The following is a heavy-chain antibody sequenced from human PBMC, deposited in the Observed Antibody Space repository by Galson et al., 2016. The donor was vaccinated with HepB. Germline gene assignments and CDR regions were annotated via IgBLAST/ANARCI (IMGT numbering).Heavy chain of an antibody. V-gene: IGHV3-23*01. Sequence: SLRLSCAASGFTFRTYAMSWVRQAPGKGLECVSSISGGGGSTYYADSVKGRFTISRDNSKNTLCLQLNSLRAEDTAVYYCAKDPRVLLWFGELLLWGQGTLVTVSS. D-gene: IGHD3-10*01. CDR2: ISGGGGST. CDR3: AKDPRVLLWFGELLL. J-gene: IGHJ4*02. CDR1: GFTFRTYA.